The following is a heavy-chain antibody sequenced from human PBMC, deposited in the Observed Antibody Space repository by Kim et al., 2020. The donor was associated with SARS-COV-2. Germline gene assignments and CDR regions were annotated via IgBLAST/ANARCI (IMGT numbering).Heavy chain of an antibody. J-gene: IGHJ5*02. D-gene: IGHD1-26*01. Sequence: PPLKSRVTISVDPPQNQFSLKLGSVTAADTAVYYCARGWRKRSVGGPFDPWGQGTLVTVSS. CDR3: ARGWRKRSVGGPFDP. V-gene: IGHV4-59*09.